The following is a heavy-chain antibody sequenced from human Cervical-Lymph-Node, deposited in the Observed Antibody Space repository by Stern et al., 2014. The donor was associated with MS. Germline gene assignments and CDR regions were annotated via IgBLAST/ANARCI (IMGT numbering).Heavy chain of an antibody. CDR3: ARREVFFYYGMDV. Sequence: QVQLQESGPGLVRPSGTLVLTCAVSGGSISTSNWWSWVRQSPGKGLGWIGEIAHSGYTTPNPSLKSRVTMSVDKSKNQFSLRLTSVTAADTGVYYCARREVFFYYGMDVWGQGTSVTVSS. CDR1: GGSISTSNW. J-gene: IGHJ6*02. CDR2: IAHSGYT. V-gene: IGHV4-4*02. D-gene: IGHD1-26*01.